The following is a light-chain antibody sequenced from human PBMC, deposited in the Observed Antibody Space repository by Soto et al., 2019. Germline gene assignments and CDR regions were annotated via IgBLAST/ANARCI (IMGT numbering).Light chain of an antibody. CDR3: QHYGISPPP. CDR1: QSISRY. V-gene: IGKV3-20*01. Sequence: VTKSPGALSLSKEERTTLSCRASQSISRYLAWYQQKPGQGPRLLIYGASSRATGTPDRFSGSGSGTDFTLTINRLEPEDFALYYCQHYGISPPPFAQGTKVDIK. CDR2: GAS. J-gene: IGKJ1*01.